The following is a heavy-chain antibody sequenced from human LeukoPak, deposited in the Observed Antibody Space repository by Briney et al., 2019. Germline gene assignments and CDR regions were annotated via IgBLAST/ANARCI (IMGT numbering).Heavy chain of an antibody. V-gene: IGHV3-13*01. CDR2: IASGFQT. CDR3: VREARGYHYTYFDY. J-gene: IGHJ4*02. Sequence: GGSLRLSCTASGFTLGSHDMHWVRQTTGEGLQWVAAIASGFQTFYAGSVKGRFTVSREDAKKSLYLQMNSLRAGDTAVYYCVREARGYHYTYFDYWGQGTLVTVSS. D-gene: IGHD5-18*01. CDR1: GFTLGSHD.